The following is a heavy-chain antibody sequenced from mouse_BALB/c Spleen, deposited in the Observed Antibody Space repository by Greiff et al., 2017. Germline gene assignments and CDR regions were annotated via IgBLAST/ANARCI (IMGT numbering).Heavy chain of an antibody. CDR3: ARDRDVVTTGFAY. CDR1: GFSLTSYG. CDR2: IWAGGST. J-gene: IGHJ3*01. V-gene: IGHV2-9*02. Sequence: VNVVESGPGLVAPSQSLSITCTVSGFSLTSYGVHWVRQPPGKGLEWLGVIWAGGSTNYNSALMSRLSISKDNSKSQVFLKMNSLQTDDTAMYYCARDRDVVTTGFAYWGQGTLVTVSA. D-gene: IGHD2-1*01.